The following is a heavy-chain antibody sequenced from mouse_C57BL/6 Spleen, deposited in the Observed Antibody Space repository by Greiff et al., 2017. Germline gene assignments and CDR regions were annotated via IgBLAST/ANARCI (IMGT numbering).Heavy chain of an antibody. CDR1: GYTFTDYN. Sequence: EVQLQQSGPELVKPGASVKMSCKASGYTFTDYNMHWVKQSHGKSLEWIGYINPNNGGTSYNQKFKGKATLTVNKSSSTAYMELRSLTSEDSAVYYCERDGGYYDGYAMDYWGQGTSVTVSA. V-gene: IGHV1-22*01. CDR3: ERDGGYYDGYAMDY. CDR2: INPNNGGT. D-gene: IGHD2-3*01. J-gene: IGHJ4*01.